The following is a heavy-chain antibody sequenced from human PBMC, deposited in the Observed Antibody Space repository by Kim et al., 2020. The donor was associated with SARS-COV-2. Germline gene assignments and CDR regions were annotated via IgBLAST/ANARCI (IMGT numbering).Heavy chain of an antibody. V-gene: IGHV4-59*01. Sequence: SETLSLTCTVSGGSISSYYWSWIRQPPGKGLEWIGYIYYSGSTNYNPSLKSRVTISVDTSKNQFSLKLSSVTAADTAVYYCARDRGPRDSSSFWGLYYYGMDVWGQGTTVTVSS. D-gene: IGHD6-13*01. CDR1: GGSISSYY. CDR2: IYYSGST. J-gene: IGHJ6*02. CDR3: ARDRGPRDSSSFWGLYYYGMDV.